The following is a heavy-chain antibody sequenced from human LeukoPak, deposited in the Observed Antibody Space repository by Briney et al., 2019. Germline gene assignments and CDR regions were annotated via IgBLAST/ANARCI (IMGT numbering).Heavy chain of an antibody. CDR1: GFSVSDNY. D-gene: IGHD6-19*01. J-gene: IGHJ4*02. V-gene: IGHV3-53*05. Sequence: PGGSLRLSCAASGFSVSDNYMSWVRQAPGKGLEWVSILYTGGSTYYADSVKGRFTISRDNSKNTLYLQMNSLRTEDTAVYFCAREGSSSSFDYWGQGTLVTVSS. CDR3: AREGSSSSFDY. CDR2: LYTGGST.